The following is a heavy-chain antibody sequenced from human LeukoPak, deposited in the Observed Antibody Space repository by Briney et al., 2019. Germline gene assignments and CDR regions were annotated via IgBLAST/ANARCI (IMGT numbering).Heavy chain of an antibody. CDR3: ARLRTTDAFDI. CDR2: IYYSGST. J-gene: IGHJ3*02. CDR1: RGSISSRNYY. Sequence: SETLSLTCTVSRGSISSRNYYWGWIRQPPGKGLEWIGNIYYSGSTYYNPSLKGRITMSVDTSKNQFSLRLSSVTAADTAVYYCARLRTTDAFDIWGQGTLVTVSS. V-gene: IGHV4-39*01.